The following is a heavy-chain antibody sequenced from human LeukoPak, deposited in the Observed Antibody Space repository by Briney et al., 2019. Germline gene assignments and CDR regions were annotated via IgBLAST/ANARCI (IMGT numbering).Heavy chain of an antibody. CDR3: ARVRRVGATPFDY. J-gene: IGHJ4*02. V-gene: IGHV4-39*07. Sequence: RPSETLSLTCTVSGGSISSSSYYWGWIRQPPGKGLEWIGSIYYSGRTYCNASLKSRVTISVDASKNQFSLKLSSVTAADTAVYYCARVRRVGATPFDYWGQGTLVTVSS. CDR2: IYYSGRT. CDR1: GGSISSSSYY. D-gene: IGHD1-26*01.